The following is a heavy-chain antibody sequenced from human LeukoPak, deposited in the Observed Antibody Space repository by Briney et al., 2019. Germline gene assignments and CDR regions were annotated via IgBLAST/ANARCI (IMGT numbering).Heavy chain of an antibody. CDR2: IYHSGST. J-gene: IGHJ5*02. CDR1: GYSISSGYY. D-gene: IGHD6-13*01. Sequence: SETLSLTCAVSGYSISSGYYWGWIRQPPGKGLEWIGSIYHSGSTYYNPSLKSRVTISVDTSENQFSLKLSSVTAADTAVYYCARGYSSSWYSRWFDPWGQGTLVAVSS. CDR3: ARGYSSSWYSRWFDP. V-gene: IGHV4-38-2*01.